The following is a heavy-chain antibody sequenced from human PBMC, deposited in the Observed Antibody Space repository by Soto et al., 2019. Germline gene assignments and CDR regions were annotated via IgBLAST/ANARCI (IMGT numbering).Heavy chain of an antibody. CDR1: GGSFSGYY. CDR3: ARGQSTDP. V-gene: IGHV4-34*01. CDR2: INHSGST. Sequence: SETLSLTCAVYGGSFSGYYWSWIRQPPGKGLEWIGEINHSGSTNYNPSLKSRVTISVDTSKNQFSLKLSSVTAADTAVYYCARGQSTDPWGQGTLVTVSS. J-gene: IGHJ5*02.